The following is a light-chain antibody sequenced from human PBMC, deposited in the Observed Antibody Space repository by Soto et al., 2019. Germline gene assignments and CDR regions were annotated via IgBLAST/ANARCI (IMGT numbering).Light chain of an antibody. V-gene: IGKV1-5*03. J-gene: IGKJ1*01. Sequence: DIRMSRSPSTRSSSVLYIFTITCLASQSISSWLAWYQQKPGKAPKLLIYKASTLESGVPSRFSGSGSGTEFTLTISSLQPDDFATYYCQQYDKYAWTFGQGTKVDI. CDR2: KAS. CDR3: QQYDKYAWT. CDR1: QSISSW.